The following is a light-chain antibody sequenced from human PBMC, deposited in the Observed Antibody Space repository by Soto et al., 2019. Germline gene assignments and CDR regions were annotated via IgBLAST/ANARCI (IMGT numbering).Light chain of an antibody. J-gene: IGKJ5*01. Sequence: EIVLTQSPFTLSFSPGERSTLSCRSSQSLSSNYLAWYQQRPGQAPRLLIYGVSSRATGVPVSFSGSGSGTDFTLTISRLEPEDFAVYYCQQYVSAPITFGQGTRLEIK. CDR1: QSLSSNY. V-gene: IGKV3-20*01. CDR3: QQYVSAPIT. CDR2: GVS.